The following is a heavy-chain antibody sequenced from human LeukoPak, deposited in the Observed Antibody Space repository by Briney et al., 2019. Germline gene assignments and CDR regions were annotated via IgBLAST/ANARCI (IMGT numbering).Heavy chain of an antibody. Sequence: GRSLRLSCAASGFNFDDYAMHWVRQAPGKGLEGVSGISWKSGSIGYADSVKGRFTISRDNAKNSLYLQMDSLRAEDTALYYCAKDMAAATSDAFDIWGQGTMVTVSS. CDR2: ISWKSGSI. CDR1: GFNFDDYA. J-gene: IGHJ3*02. V-gene: IGHV3-9*01. CDR3: AKDMAAATSDAFDI. D-gene: IGHD6-13*01.